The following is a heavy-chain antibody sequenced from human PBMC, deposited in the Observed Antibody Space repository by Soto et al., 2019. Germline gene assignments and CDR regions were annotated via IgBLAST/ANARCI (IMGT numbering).Heavy chain of an antibody. V-gene: IGHV4-31*03. J-gene: IGHJ4*02. CDR2: IYYSGST. D-gene: IGHD2-15*01. Sequence: PSETLSLTCTVSGGSISSGGYYWSWIRQHPGKGLEWIGYIYYSGSTYYNPSLKSRVTISVDTSKNQFSLKLSSVTAADTAVYYCARGASTETMVAFDYWGQGTLVTVSS. CDR1: GGSISSGGYY. CDR3: ARGASTETMVAFDY.